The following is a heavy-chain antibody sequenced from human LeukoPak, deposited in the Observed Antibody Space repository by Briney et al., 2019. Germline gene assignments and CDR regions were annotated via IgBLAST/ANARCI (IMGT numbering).Heavy chain of an antibody. Sequence: GASVKVSCKASGGTFSSYAISWVRQAPGQGLEWMGGIIPILGIANYAQKFQGRVTITADKSTSTAYMELGSLRSEDTAVYYCASTERDNYYGSGSHHPSLYYYYGMDVWGQGTTVTVSS. D-gene: IGHD3-10*01. CDR3: ASTERDNYYGSGSHHPSLYYYYGMDV. CDR1: GGTFSSYA. J-gene: IGHJ6*02. V-gene: IGHV1-69*10. CDR2: IIPILGIA.